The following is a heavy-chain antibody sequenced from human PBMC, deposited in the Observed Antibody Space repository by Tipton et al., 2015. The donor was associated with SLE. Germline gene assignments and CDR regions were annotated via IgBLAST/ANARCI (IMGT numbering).Heavy chain of an antibody. CDR1: GGSISSGGYY. Sequence: TLSLTCTVSGGSISSGGYYWTWIRQLPGKGLEWIGYFYYSGNTYYNPSLGSRLTISVDTSKDQFSLRLTSVTAADTAVYYCARDPKYWGQGTLVIVSS. V-gene: IGHV4-31*03. CDR3: ARDPKY. CDR2: FYYSGNT. J-gene: IGHJ4*02.